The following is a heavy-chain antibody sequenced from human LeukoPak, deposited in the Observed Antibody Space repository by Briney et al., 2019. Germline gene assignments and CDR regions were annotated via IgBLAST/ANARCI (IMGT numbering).Heavy chain of an antibody. V-gene: IGHV4-34*01. Sequence: SETLSLTCAVYGGSFSGDYWSWIRQPPGKGLEWIGDINRSGRAVYNTSLKSRVIISVDTSKNQFSLKVNSVTAADTAVYYCARHKIVITMLGLHRWFDPWGQGTLVTVSS. CDR1: GGSFSGDY. J-gene: IGHJ5*02. CDR3: ARHKIVITMLGLHRWFDP. D-gene: IGHD3-3*01. CDR2: INRSGRA.